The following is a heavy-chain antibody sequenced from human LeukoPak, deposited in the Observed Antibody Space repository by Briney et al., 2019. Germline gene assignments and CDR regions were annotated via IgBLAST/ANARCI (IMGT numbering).Heavy chain of an antibody. D-gene: IGHD2-15*01. Sequence: ASLKVSCKASGYTFTTYGISWVRQAPGQGLEWMGWISGYNGNTNYAQKLQGRVTMTTDTSTSTAYMELRSLRSDDTAVYYCASEAYCSGGRCSVQRVASWGQGTPVTVSS. CDR1: GYTFTTYG. J-gene: IGHJ4*02. CDR2: ISGYNGNT. V-gene: IGHV1-18*01. CDR3: ASEAYCSGGRCSVQRVAS.